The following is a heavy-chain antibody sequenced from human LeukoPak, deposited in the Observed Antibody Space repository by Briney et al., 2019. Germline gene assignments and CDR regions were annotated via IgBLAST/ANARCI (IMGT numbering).Heavy chain of an antibody. CDR3: ARGLAVAVPYYFDY. D-gene: IGHD6-19*01. CDR2: ISAYNGNT. CDR1: GYTFTSYG. V-gene: IGHV1-18*01. J-gene: IGHJ4*02. Sequence: ASVKVSCKASGYTFTSYGISWVRQAPGQGLEWMGWISAYNGNTNYALKLQGRVTMTTDTSTSTAYMELRSLRSDDTAVYYCARGLAVAVPYYFDYWGQGTLVTVSS.